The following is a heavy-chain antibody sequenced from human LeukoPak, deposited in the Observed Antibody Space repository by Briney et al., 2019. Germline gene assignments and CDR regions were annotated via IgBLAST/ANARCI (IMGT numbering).Heavy chain of an antibody. CDR2: ISDSGSTI. V-gene: IGHV3-48*03. CDR1: GFRFSSYE. D-gene: IGHD3-22*01. CDR3: ARNLDFDSSGYPFDY. Sequence: PGGTLRLSCAASGFRFSSYEMNWVRQTPGKGLEWLSYISDSGSTIYYEDSVTGPFTISRDNAKHSLYLQMNSLRAEDTAVYYCARNLDFDSSGYPFDYWGQGTLVTVSS. J-gene: IGHJ4*02.